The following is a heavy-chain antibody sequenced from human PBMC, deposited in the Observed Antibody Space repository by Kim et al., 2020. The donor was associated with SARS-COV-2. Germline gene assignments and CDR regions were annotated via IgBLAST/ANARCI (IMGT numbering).Heavy chain of an antibody. V-gene: IGHV1-24*01. CDR3: ATPLYSGSYYGFDY. CDR1: GYTLTELS. CDR2: FDPEDGET. Sequence: ASVKVSCKVSGYTLTELSMHWVRQAPGKGLEWMGGFDPEDGETIYAQKFQGRVTMTEDTSTDTAYMELSSLRSEDTAVYYCATPLYSGSYYGFDYWGQGTLVTVSS. D-gene: IGHD1-26*01. J-gene: IGHJ4*02.